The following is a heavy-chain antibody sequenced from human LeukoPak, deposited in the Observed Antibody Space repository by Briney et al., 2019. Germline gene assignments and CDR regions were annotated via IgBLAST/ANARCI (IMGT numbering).Heavy chain of an antibody. V-gene: IGHV4-59*01. D-gene: IGHD4-17*01. J-gene: IGHJ4*02. CDR3: VRSGSNYGAPER. Sequence: SETLSLTCTVSGGSISTYYWSWIRQPPGKGLEWIGYIYYSGRTNYNPSLKSRVTISVDTSKNQFSLKLSSVTAADTAVYYCVRSGSNYGAPERWGQGTLVTVSS. CDR2: IYYSGRT. CDR1: GGSISTYY.